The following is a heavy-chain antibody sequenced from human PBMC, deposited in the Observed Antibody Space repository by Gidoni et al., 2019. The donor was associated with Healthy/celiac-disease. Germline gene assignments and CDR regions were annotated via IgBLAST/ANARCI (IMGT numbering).Heavy chain of an antibody. D-gene: IGHD2-15*01. CDR3: ARRIYCSGGSCYSSLNWFDP. CDR1: GGSISSSSYY. V-gene: IGHV4-39*01. J-gene: IGHJ5*02. Sequence: QLQLQESGPGLVKPSETLSLTCTVSGGSISSSSYYWGWIRQPPGKGLEWIGSIYYSGSTYYNPSLKSRVTISVDTSKNQFSLKLSSVTAADTAVYYCARRIYCSGGSCYSSLNWFDPWGQGTLVTVSS. CDR2: IYYSGST.